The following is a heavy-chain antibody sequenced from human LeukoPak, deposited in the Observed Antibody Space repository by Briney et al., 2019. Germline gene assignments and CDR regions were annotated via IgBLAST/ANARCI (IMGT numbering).Heavy chain of an antibody. D-gene: IGHD4-17*01. J-gene: IGHJ4*02. CDR3: ARSMTTVATSPYY. CDR1: GFTVSSNY. Sequence: GGSLRLSCAASGFTVSSNYMSWVRQAPGKGLEWVSVIYTDGSTFYEDSVKGRFTISRDNSKSTLYLQMNSLRAEDTAVYYCARSMTTVATSPYYWGQGTLVTVSS. CDR2: IYTDGST. V-gene: IGHV3-53*01.